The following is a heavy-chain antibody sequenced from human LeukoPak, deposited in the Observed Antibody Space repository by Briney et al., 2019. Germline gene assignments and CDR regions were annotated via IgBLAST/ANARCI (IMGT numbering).Heavy chain of an antibody. J-gene: IGHJ4*02. CDR1: GYSISSGYY. Sequence: PSETLSLTCTVSGYSISSGYYWGWIRQPPGKGLEWIGSIYHSGSTYYNPSLKSRVTISVDTSKNQFSLKLSSVTAADTAVYYCAGITMVRGVSGYWGQGTLVTVSS. V-gene: IGHV4-38-2*02. CDR2: IYHSGST. CDR3: AGITMVRGVSGY. D-gene: IGHD3-10*01.